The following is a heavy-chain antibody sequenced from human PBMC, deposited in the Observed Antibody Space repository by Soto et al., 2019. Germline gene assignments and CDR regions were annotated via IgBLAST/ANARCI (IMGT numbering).Heavy chain of an antibody. V-gene: IGHV3-64D*06. D-gene: IGHD3-9*01. CDR1: GFPFSSYA. J-gene: IGHJ4*02. Sequence: PGESLKISCSAPGFPFSSYAMHWVRQAPGKGLEYVSAISSNGGSTYYADSVKGRFTISRDNSKNTLYLQMSSLRAEDTAVYYCVKGPGQLSGYFDWVREGIFDYWGQGTLVTVSS. CDR3: VKGPGQLSGYFDWVREGIFDY. CDR2: ISSNGGST.